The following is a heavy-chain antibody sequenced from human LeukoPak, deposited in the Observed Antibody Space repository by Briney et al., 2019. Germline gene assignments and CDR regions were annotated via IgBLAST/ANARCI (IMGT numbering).Heavy chain of an antibody. D-gene: IGHD3-22*01. V-gene: IGHV7-4-1*01. J-gene: IGHJ3*02. CDR1: GYTFTRYA. Sequence: GASVKVSCKASGYTFTRYAVNWVRQAPGQGLKWMGWINTNTGNPTYAQGFTGRFVLSLDTSVSTAYLQIYSLEAEDTAFYYCAREVVGATDAFDIWGQGTMVTVSS. CDR3: AREVVGATDAFDI. CDR2: INTNTGNP.